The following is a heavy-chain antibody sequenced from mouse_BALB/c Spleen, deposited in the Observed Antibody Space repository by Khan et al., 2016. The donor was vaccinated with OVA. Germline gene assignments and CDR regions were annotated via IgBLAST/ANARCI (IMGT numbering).Heavy chain of an antibody. CDR1: GYTFTSYW. CDR2: IGPGSGST. CDR3: AISNYYGSGLYAMDY. Sequence: DLVKPGASVKLSCRASGYTFTSYWINWIKQRPGQGLEWIGRIGPGSGSTSYNEMFRGKALLTVDTSSRTAYIQLSSLSSEDSAVCFCAISNYYGSGLYAMDYWGQGTSVTVSS. D-gene: IGHD1-1*01. J-gene: IGHJ4*01. V-gene: IGHV1S41*01.